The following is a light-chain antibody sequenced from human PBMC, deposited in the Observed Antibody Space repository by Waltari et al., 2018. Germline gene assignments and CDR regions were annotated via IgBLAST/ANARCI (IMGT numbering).Light chain of an antibody. CDR3: QHYVSLPVT. CDR1: QSVSRA. J-gene: IGKJ1*01. Sequence: EIVLTQSPGTLSLSSGERATLSCSGSQSVSRALAWYQQNPGQAPRLLIYGASNRATGIPDRFSGSGSGTDFSLIISRLEPEDFAVYYCQHYVSLPVTFGQGTKVEIK. CDR2: GAS. V-gene: IGKV3-20*01.